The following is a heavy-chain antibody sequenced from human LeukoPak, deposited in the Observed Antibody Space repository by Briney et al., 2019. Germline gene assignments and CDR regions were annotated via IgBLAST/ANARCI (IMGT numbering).Heavy chain of an antibody. V-gene: IGHV3-30*02. Sequence: PGGSLRLSCAASGFTFSSYGMHWVRQAPGKGLEWVAFIRYDGSNKYYADSVKGRFTISRDNSKNTLYLQMNSLRAEDTAVYYCAKVPYYDSSGYFPWGQGTLVTVSS. CDR1: GFTFSSYG. CDR3: AKVPYYDSSGYFP. D-gene: IGHD3-22*01. CDR2: IRYDGSNK. J-gene: IGHJ5*02.